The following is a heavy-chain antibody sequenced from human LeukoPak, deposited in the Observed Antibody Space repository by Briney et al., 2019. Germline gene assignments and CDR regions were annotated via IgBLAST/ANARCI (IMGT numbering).Heavy chain of an antibody. D-gene: IGHD3-10*01. CDR2: ISGSGGST. CDR3: VQHITVPGVNSVDY. J-gene: IGHJ4*02. Sequence: GGSLRLSCAASGFTFSSYAMSWVRQAPGKGLECVSAISGSGGSTYYADSVKGRFTISRDNYKMTLYLQMIRLGNEDTDVYARVQHITVPGVNSVDYWGQGTLVTVSS. CDR1: GFTFSSYA. V-gene: IGHV3-23*01.